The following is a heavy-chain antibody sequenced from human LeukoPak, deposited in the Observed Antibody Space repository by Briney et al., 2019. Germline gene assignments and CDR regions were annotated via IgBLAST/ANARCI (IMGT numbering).Heavy chain of an antibody. CDR1: GGSISSYP. D-gene: IGHD5-12*01. CDR2: INYSGHT. CDR3: ARVWQDYSGSDY. J-gene: IGHJ4*02. V-gene: IGHV4-59*01. Sequence: SETLSLTCSVSGGSISSYPWVWIRQSPGKGLEWIGYINYSGHTNYNPSLKSRVTISIDTSKNQFSLSLTSVTAADTAVYYRARVWQDYSGSDYWGQGTLVTVSS.